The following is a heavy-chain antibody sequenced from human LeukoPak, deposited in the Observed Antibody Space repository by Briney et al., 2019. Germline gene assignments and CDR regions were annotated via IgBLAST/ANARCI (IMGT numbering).Heavy chain of an antibody. CDR2: VYYSGST. CDR3: ARVLDLSKRGLDAFDI. Sequence: PSETLSLTCTVSGGSISSYFWSWIRQPPGKGLDWIGYVYYSGSTNYNPSLKSRVTISVDTSKKQFSLKLSSATAADTAVYYCARVLDLSKRGLDAFDIWGQGTMVTVSS. CDR1: GGSISSYF. D-gene: IGHD3-16*01. V-gene: IGHV4-59*01. J-gene: IGHJ3*02.